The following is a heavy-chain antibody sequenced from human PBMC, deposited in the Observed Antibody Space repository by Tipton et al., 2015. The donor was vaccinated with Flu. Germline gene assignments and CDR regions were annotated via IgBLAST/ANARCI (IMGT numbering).Heavy chain of an antibody. D-gene: IGHD4-11*01. CDR3: ASTSNYGRRIEPNFDY. CDR1: SASIRSTNYF. Sequence: TLSLTCIVSSASIRSTNYFCAWIRQPPGKRLELIGSIYPSGTTYYNPSLKSRVTISVDTSKSQFSLRLRSVTAADTAVYYCASTSNYGRRIEPNFDYWGQGTLVTVSS. J-gene: IGHJ4*02. V-gene: IGHV4-39*07. CDR2: IYPSGTT.